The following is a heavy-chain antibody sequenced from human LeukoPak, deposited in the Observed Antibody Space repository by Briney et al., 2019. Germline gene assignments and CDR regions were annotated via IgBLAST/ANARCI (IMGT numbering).Heavy chain of an antibody. CDR2: IIPIFATA. J-gene: IGHJ6*03. V-gene: IGHV1-69*13. CDR3: ASNILATGSDYYYLDV. CDR1: GGTFSSYA. Sequence: GASVKVSCKASGGTFSSYAISWVRQAPGQGLEWMGGIIPIFATANYAQKFQGRVTITADESTGRAYMELKSLRSEDTAVYYCASNILATGSDYYYLDVWGKGTTVIVSS. D-gene: IGHD3-3*02.